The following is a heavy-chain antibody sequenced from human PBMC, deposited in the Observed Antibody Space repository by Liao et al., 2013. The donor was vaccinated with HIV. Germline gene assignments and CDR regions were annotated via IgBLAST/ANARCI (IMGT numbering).Heavy chain of an antibody. Sequence: QVQLQESGPGLVKPSETLSLTCTVSGGSVRSYYWSWIRQPPGKELEWIGYSYYSGNTNYNPSLKSRVTISVDTSKNQFSLKLSSVTAADTAVYYCSGSYSVFSYIGYWGQGARVTVSS. D-gene: IGHD1-26*01. CDR3: SGSYSVFSYIGY. V-gene: IGHV4-59*02. CDR1: GGSVRSYY. CDR2: SYYSGNT. J-gene: IGHJ4*02.